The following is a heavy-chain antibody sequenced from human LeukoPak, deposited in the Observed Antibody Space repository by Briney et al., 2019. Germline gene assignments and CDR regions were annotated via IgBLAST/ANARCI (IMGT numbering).Heavy chain of an antibody. CDR3: ARSTFDDSSGYYVDMGAFDI. J-gene: IGHJ3*02. CDR2: IYPGDSDT. Sequence: LGESLKISCQGSGYSFTSYWIGWVRQMPGKGLEWMGIIYPGDSDTRYSPSFQGQVTISADKSISTAYLQWSSLKASDTAMYYCARSTFDDSSGYYVDMGAFDIWGQGTMVTVSS. D-gene: IGHD3-22*01. V-gene: IGHV5-51*01. CDR1: GYSFTSYW.